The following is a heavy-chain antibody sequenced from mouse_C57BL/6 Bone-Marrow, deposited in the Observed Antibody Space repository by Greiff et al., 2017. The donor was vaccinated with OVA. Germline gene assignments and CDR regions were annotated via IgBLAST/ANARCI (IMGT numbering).Heavy chain of an antibody. CDR2: IYPGDGDT. D-gene: IGHD1-1*01. CDR3: ARKAYGSRNYFDY. Sequence: QVQLQQSGPELVKPGASVKISCKASGYAFSSSWMNWVKQRPGKGLEWIGRIYPGDGDTNYNGKLKGKATLTADKSSSTAYMQLSSLTSEDSAVYFCARKAYGSRNYFDYWGQGTTLTVSS. V-gene: IGHV1-82*01. CDR1: GYAFSSSW. J-gene: IGHJ2*01.